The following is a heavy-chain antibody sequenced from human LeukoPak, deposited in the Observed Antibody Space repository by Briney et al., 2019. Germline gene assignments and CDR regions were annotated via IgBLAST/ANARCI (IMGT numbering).Heavy chain of an antibody. D-gene: IGHD3-9*01. Sequence: SETLSLTCTVSGGSISSSSYYWGWIRQPPGQGLEWIGSIYNSGSTYYNPSLKSRVTISVDTSKNQFSLKLSSVTAADTAVYYCARQYSDILTGYHRGELYWYFDLWGRGTLVTVSS. J-gene: IGHJ2*01. CDR1: GGSISSSSYY. V-gene: IGHV4-39*01. CDR2: IYNSGST. CDR3: ARQYSDILTGYHRGELYWYFDL.